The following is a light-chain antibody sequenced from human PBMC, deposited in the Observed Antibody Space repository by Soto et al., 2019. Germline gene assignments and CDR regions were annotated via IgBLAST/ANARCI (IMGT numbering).Light chain of an antibody. CDR2: GAS. Sequence: EVVMTQSPATLSVSPGDTATLACRASRTVSVNVAWYQQKPGQAPRLLIFGASTTATGIPARFSGGGSGTEFTLTVSSLQSEDFAVYYCQQYSSWPPLAFGGGTKVEI. V-gene: IGKV3-15*01. J-gene: IGKJ4*01. CDR3: QQYSSWPPLA. CDR1: RTVSVN.